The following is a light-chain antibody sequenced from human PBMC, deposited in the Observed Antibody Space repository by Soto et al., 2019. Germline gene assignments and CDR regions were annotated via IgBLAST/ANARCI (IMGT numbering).Light chain of an antibody. CDR2: DVT. CDR3: SSCTSSSTLV. CDR1: SSDVGGYNF. V-gene: IGLV2-14*01. Sequence: QSALTQPASVSGSPGQSITISCTGTSSDVGGYNFVSWYQQHPGKAPKLMIYDVTNRPSGVSNRFSGSKSGNTASLTISGLQAEDEADYYCSSCTSSSTLVFGGGTKLPVL. J-gene: IGLJ2*01.